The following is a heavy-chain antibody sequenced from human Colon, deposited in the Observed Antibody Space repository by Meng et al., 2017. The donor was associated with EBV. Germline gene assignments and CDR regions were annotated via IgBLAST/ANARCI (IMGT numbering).Heavy chain of an antibody. CDR2: IYRGGGT. D-gene: IGHD2-2*01. Sequence: GQLQQAGPCLVEPSGTLSLICAVSGGSTSTSDWWSWVRQPSGKGLEWIGEIYRGGGTNYNPSFKSRVTISVDTSNNHFPLKLSYVTAADTAVYYCARVRVIPAAVGFDYWGQGTLVTVSS. CDR1: GGSTSTSDW. V-gene: IGHV4-4*02. J-gene: IGHJ4*02. CDR3: ARVRVIPAAVGFDY.